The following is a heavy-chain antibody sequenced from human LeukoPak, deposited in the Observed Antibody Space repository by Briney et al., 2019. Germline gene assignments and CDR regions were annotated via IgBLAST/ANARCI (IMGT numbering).Heavy chain of an antibody. V-gene: IGHV3-30*02. CDR1: GFTFSTYG. CDR3: AKDDVPTPVGATLDY. J-gene: IGHJ4*02. CDR2: IRYHGNNK. D-gene: IGHD1-26*01. Sequence: PGGSLRLSCGASGFTFSTYGMHWVRQAPGKGLEWVAFIRYHGNNKYYADSVKGRFTISRDNSENTLYLQMNSLRTEDTAVYYCAKDDVPTPVGATLDYWGQGTLVTVSS.